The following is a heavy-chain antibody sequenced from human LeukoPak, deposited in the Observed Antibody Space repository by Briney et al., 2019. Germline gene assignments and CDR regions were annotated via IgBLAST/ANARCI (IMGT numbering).Heavy chain of an antibody. Sequence: GGSLRLSCATSGFTFSSYAMSWVRQAPGRGLEWVSVISGSGGSTYYADSVKGRFTISRDNSKNTLYLQMNSLRAEDTAVYYCAKVRGPAASDNYLDYWGQGTLVTVSS. V-gene: IGHV3-23*01. D-gene: IGHD2-2*01. J-gene: IGHJ4*02. CDR3: AKVRGPAASDNYLDY. CDR2: ISGSGGST. CDR1: GFTFSSYA.